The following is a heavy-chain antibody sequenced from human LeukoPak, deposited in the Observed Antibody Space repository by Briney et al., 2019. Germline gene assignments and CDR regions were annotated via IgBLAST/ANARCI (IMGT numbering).Heavy chain of an antibody. V-gene: IGHV3-33*08. CDR3: ARDISGYYYFDY. CDR1: GFTFSDHY. Sequence: GGSLRLSCAASGFTFSDHYMDWVRQAPGKGLEWVAVIWYDGSNKYYADSVKGRFIISRDNSKNTLYLQMNSLRAEDTAVYYCARDISGYYYFDYWGQGTLVTVSS. CDR2: IWYDGSNK. J-gene: IGHJ4*02. D-gene: IGHD3-22*01.